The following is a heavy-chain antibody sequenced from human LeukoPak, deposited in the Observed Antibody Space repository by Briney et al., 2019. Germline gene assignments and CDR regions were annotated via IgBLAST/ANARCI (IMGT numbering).Heavy chain of an antibody. D-gene: IGHD3-9*01. V-gene: IGHV4-4*07. CDR2: IYTSGST. CDR3: AREGGARYFDWLLHEGYFDL. J-gene: IGHJ2*01. CDR1: GGSISSYY. Sequence: SETLSLTCTVSGGSISSYYWSWIRQPAGKGLEWIGRIYTSGSTNYNPSLKSRVTMSVDTSKNQFSLKLSSVTAADTAVYYCAREGGARYFDWLLHEGYFDLWGRGTLVTVSS.